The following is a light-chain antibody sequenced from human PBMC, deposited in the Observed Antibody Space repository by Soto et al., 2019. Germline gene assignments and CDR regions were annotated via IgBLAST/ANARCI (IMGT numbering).Light chain of an antibody. CDR1: SSNIGSNT. CDR3: AAWDDSLNGPYV. J-gene: IGLJ1*01. Sequence: QSVLNQPPSASGTPGQGVTISCSGSSSNIGSNTVNWYQQLPGTAPKLLIYSNNQRPSGVPDRFSGSKSGTSASLAISGLQSEDEADYYCAAWDDSLNGPYVFGTGTKVTVL. V-gene: IGLV1-44*01. CDR2: SNN.